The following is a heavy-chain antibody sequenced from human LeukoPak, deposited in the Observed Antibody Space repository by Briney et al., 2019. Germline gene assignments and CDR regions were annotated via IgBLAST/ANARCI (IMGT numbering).Heavy chain of an antibody. Sequence: GSLRLSCAASGFPVSSNYMSWVRQAPGKGLEWVSVIYSGGSTYYADSVKGRFTISRDNSKNTLYLQMNSLRAEDTAVYYCARSGYSYGSFDYWGQGTLVTVSS. CDR3: ARSGYSYGSFDY. V-gene: IGHV3-66*01. D-gene: IGHD5-18*01. J-gene: IGHJ4*02. CDR1: GFPVSSNY. CDR2: IYSGGST.